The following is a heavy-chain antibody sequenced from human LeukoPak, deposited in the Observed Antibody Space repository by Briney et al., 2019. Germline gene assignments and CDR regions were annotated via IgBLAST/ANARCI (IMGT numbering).Heavy chain of an antibody. J-gene: IGHJ2*01. Sequence: GGSLRLSCAASGFTVSGNYIIWVRQAPGKGLEWVSVTFGDGSTNYADSVKGKFAVSRDNSRNTFFLQMNSLRAEDTAVYYCASRGGSDRSWYFMLWGRGTLVTVSS. CDR1: GFTVSGNY. CDR2: TFGDGST. V-gene: IGHV3-66*01. CDR3: ASRGGSDRSWYFML. D-gene: IGHD2-15*01.